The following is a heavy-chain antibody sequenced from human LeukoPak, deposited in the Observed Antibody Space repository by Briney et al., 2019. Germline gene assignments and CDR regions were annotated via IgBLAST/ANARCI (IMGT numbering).Heavy chain of an antibody. V-gene: IGHV4-38-2*02. Sequence: SETLSLTCTVSDYSISSGYGYYWGWIRQPPGKGLEWIGNIYHSGITYYNHFNSSLKSRVTMSVDTSKNQFSLKLSSVTAADTAVYYCAREAVVVVPEDYYYYMDVWGKGTTVTISS. D-gene: IGHD2-15*01. CDR2: IYHSGIT. J-gene: IGHJ6*03. CDR1: DYSISSGYGYY. CDR3: AREAVVVVPEDYYYYMDV.